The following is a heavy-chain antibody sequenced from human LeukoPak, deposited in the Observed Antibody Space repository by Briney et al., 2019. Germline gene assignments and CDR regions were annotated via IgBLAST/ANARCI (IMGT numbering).Heavy chain of an antibody. CDR1: GFTFNIYS. J-gene: IGHJ6*03. Sequence: GGSLRLSCAASGFTFNIYSMNWVRQAPGKGLEWVSRITSSSHYIYYADSVKGRFTISRDNAKSSLFLQMNSLRVEDTAIYYCARERRSNYYLDVWGKGTTVTVSS. V-gene: IGHV3-21*06. CDR2: ITSSSHYI. CDR3: ARERRSNYYLDV.